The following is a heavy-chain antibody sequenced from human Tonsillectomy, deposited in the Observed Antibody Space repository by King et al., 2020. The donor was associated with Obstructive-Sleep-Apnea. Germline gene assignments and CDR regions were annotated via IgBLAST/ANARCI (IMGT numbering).Heavy chain of an antibody. Sequence: VQLVESGGGLVQPGRSLRLSCAASGFTFDDYAMHWVRHAPGKGLEWVSVICLNSCRRGYADSVKGRFTISRDNAKNSLYLQVNNLRAEDTALYYCAKDGSSRWVEYFHHWGQGTLVTVSS. CDR3: AKDGSSRWVEYFHH. D-gene: IGHD6-13*01. CDR2: ICLNSCRR. V-gene: IGHV3-9*01. J-gene: IGHJ1*01. CDR1: GFTFDDYA.